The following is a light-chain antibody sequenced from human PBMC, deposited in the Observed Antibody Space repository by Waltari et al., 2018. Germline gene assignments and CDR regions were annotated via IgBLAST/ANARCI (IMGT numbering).Light chain of an antibody. V-gene: IGLV3-1*01. Sequence: SYELTQPPSVSVSPGQTATITCSGDRLGDKYACCYQQKPGQPPLLVIYHDTKRPSGIPDRFSGSNSANTATLTISGTQAMDEDDYYCQTWDTNTVIFGGGTKLTVL. CDR3: QTWDTNTVI. J-gene: IGLJ2*01. CDR1: RLGDKY. CDR2: HDT.